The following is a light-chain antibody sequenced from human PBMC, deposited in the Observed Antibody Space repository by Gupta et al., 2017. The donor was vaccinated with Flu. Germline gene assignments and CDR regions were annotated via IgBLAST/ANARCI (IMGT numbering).Light chain of an antibody. Sequence: GGRATLSCRASQSVSNYLAWYQQKPGQAPRLLIYDASDRATGIPARFSGSGFGTDFTLTISSLEPEDFAVYYCQQRSNWPLTFGGGTKVEIK. CDR1: QSVSNY. V-gene: IGKV3-11*01. CDR3: QQRSNWPLT. CDR2: DAS. J-gene: IGKJ4*01.